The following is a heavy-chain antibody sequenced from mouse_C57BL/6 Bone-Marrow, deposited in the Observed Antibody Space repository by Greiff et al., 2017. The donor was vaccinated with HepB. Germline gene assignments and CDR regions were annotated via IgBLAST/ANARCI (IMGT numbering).Heavy chain of an antibody. D-gene: IGHD1-1*01. CDR2: IYPGSGST. J-gene: IGHJ4*01. CDR3: ARYGSSYNYYAMDY. CDR1: GYTFTSYW. Sequence: QVQLQQPGAELVKPGASVKMSCKASGYTFTSYWITWVKQRLGQGLEWIGDIYPGSGSTNYNEKFKSKATLTVDTSSSTAYMQLSSLTSEDSAVYYCARYGSSYNYYAMDYWGQGTSVTVSS. V-gene: IGHV1-55*01.